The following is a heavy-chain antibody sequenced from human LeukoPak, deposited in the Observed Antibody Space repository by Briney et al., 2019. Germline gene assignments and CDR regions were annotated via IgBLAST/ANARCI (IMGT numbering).Heavy chain of an antibody. Sequence: SGGSLRLSCAASGFTFDDYAMHWVRQAPGKGLEWVSGISWNSGSIGYADSVKGRFTISRDNAKNFLYLQMNSLRAEDTALYYCAKSRFGELLSHFDPWGQGTLVTVSS. CDR2: ISWNSGSI. CDR1: GFTFDDYA. CDR3: AKSRFGELLSHFDP. V-gene: IGHV3-9*01. D-gene: IGHD3-10*01. J-gene: IGHJ5*02.